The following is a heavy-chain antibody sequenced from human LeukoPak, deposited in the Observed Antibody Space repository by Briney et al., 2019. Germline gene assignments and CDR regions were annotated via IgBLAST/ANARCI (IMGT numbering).Heavy chain of an antibody. CDR1: GFTFSSYE. V-gene: IGHV3-48*01. J-gene: IGHJ5*02. CDR2: ISSSSSTI. D-gene: IGHD5-18*01. CDR3: ARDRGSYGP. Sequence: GGSLRLSCAASGFTFSSYEMNWVRQAPGKGLEWVSYISSSSSTIYYADSVKGRFTISRDNAKNSLYLQMNSLRAEDTAVYYCARDRGSYGPWGQGTLVTVSS.